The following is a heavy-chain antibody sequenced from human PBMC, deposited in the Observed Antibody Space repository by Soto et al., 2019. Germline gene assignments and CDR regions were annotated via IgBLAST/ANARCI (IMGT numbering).Heavy chain of an antibody. D-gene: IGHD7-27*01. V-gene: IGHV1-2*02. CDR1: GYTFTGYY. J-gene: IGHJ3*02. CDR2: INPNSGGT. Sequence: ASVKVSCKASGYTFTGYYMHWVRQAPGQGLEWMGWINPNSGGTNYAQKFQGRVTMTRDTSISTAYMELSRLRSDDTAVYYCARGQTGDGPEDAFDIWGQGTMVTVSS. CDR3: ARGQTGDGPEDAFDI.